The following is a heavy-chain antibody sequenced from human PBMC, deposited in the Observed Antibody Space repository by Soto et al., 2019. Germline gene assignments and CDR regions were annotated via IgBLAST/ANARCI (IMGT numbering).Heavy chain of an antibody. CDR1: GGTFSSYA. CDR2: IIPIFGTA. V-gene: IGHV1-69*01. Sequence: QVQLVQSGAEVKKPGSSVKVSCKASGGTFSSYAISWVRQAPGQGLEWMGGIIPIFGTANYAQKFQGRVTITADESTSTAYMELSSLRSEDTAVYYCAQDYYGSGSYDYYYYGMDVWGQGTTVTVSS. CDR3: AQDYYGSGSYDYYYYGMDV. J-gene: IGHJ6*02. D-gene: IGHD3-10*01.